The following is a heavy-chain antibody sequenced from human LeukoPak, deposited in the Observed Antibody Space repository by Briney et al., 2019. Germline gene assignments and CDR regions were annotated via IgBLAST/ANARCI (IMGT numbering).Heavy chain of an antibody. CDR3: ARDNAGGPGKDSYGSDY. D-gene: IGHD5-18*01. Sequence: PGGSLRLSCAASGFIFSNYNMNWVRQAPGKGLEWLSSISSTSIYIYYADSVKGRYTISRENAKNSLYLQMNSLKAEDTAVYYCARDNAGGPGKDSYGSDYWGQGTLVTVSS. CDR2: ISSTSIYI. J-gene: IGHJ4*02. CDR1: GFIFSNYN. V-gene: IGHV3-21*01.